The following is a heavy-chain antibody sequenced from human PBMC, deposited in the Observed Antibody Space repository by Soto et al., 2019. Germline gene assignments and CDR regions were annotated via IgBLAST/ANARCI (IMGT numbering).Heavy chain of an antibody. CDR1: GFTFSSYA. V-gene: IGHV3-23*01. D-gene: IGHD6-19*01. CDR3: AKDPYSYSSGWDGVDY. Sequence: EVQLLESGGGLVQPGGSLRLSCAASGFTFSSYAMSWVRQAPGKGLEWVSAISGSGGSTYYADSMKGRFTISRDNSKNTLYLQMNSLRAEDTAVYYCAKDPYSYSSGWDGVDYWGQGTLVTVSS. J-gene: IGHJ4*02. CDR2: ISGSGGST.